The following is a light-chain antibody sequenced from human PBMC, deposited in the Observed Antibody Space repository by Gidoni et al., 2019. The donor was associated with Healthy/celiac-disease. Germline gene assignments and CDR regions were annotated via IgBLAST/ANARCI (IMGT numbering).Light chain of an antibody. Sequence: SYVLTQPPSVSVAPGKTARITCGGNNIGSKRVHWYQQKPGQAPVLVVYDDSDRPSGIPEGFSGSNSGNTATLTISRVEAGDEADYYCQVWDSSSDHPGVVFGGGTKLTVL. V-gene: IGLV3-21*03. CDR1: NIGSKR. CDR3: QVWDSSSDHPGVV. CDR2: DDS. J-gene: IGLJ2*01.